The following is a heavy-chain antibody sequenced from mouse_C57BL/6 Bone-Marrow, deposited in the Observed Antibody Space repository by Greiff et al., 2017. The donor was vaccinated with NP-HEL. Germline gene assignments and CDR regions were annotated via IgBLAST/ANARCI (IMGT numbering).Heavy chain of an antibody. CDR1: GYTFTSYW. V-gene: IGHV1-59*01. CDR2: IDPSDSYT. J-gene: IGHJ2*01. D-gene: IGHD1-1*01. Sequence: QVQLQQPGAELVRPGTSVKLSCKASGYTFTSYWMHWVKQRPGHGLEWIGVIDPSDSYTNYNQKFKGKATLTVDTSSSTAYMQLSSLTSEDSAVYYCARDITTVVAKGGYWGQGTTLTVSS. CDR3: ARDITTVVAKGGY.